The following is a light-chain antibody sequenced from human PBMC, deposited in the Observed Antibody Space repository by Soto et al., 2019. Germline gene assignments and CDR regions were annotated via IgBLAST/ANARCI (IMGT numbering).Light chain of an antibody. V-gene: IGLV2-8*01. Sequence: QSVSTEQRTASGPPGQSVTISCTGTSSDVGGYDYVSWYQQHPGKAPKLMIYEVTIRPSGVSDRFSGSKSGNTASLTVSGLQAEDEADYYCSSYTGGNPSYVFGTGTKVTVL. CDR2: EVT. CDR3: SSYTGGNPSYV. CDR1: SSDVGGYDY. J-gene: IGLJ1*01.